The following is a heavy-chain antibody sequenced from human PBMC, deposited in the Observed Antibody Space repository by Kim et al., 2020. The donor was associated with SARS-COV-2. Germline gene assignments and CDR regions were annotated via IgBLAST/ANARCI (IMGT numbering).Heavy chain of an antibody. Sequence: SETLSLTCAVFGGSLSGYYWSWIRQPPGKGLEWIGETSHSGSTKYNTSLKSRVTISVDTSKNQFSLNLSSVTAADTAVYYCALGIDRLRHYYYGLDVWGQGTTVTVSS. V-gene: IGHV4-34*01. CDR1: GGSLSGYY. CDR2: TSHSGST. CDR3: ALGIDRLRHYYYGLDV. J-gene: IGHJ6*02. D-gene: IGHD4-17*01.